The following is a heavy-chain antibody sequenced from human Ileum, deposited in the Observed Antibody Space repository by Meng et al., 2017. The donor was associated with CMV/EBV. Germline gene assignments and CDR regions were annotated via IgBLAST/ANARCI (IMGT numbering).Heavy chain of an antibody. D-gene: IGHD6-19*01. CDR1: GDRVPSDSGA. Sequence: VQLHQSGPRLGQPSRAISLTGAITGDRVPSDSGAWNWIRQSPSRGLEWLGRTFYRSKWNDDFAESVKSRITITTDTSKNQFSLQLNSVTPEDTAVYYCARGWYSSGFHSWGQGTLVTVSS. CDR3: ARGWYSSGFHS. CDR2: TFYRSKWND. V-gene: IGHV6-1*01. J-gene: IGHJ4*02.